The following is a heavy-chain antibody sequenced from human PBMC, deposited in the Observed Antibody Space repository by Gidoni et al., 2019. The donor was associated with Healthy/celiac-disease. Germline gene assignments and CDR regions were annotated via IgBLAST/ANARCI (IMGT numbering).Heavy chain of an antibody. J-gene: IGHJ5*02. Sequence: QVQLVQSGAEVKKPGASVKVSCKASGYTFTSYGSSWVRQAPGQGLEWMGWISADNGNTNYAQKLQGRVTMTTDTSTSTAYMELRSLRSDDTAVYYCARDPAQAVAGTNWFDPWGQGTLVTVSS. CDR1: GYTFTSYG. V-gene: IGHV1-18*01. CDR3: ARDPAQAVAGTNWFDP. CDR2: ISADNGNT. D-gene: IGHD6-19*01.